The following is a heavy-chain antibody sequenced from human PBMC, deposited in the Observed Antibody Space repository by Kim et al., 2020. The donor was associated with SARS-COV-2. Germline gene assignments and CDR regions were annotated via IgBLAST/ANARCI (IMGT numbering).Heavy chain of an antibody. CDR3: ARDLGYSYGYKADAFDI. D-gene: IGHD5-18*01. CDR1: GGSVSSGSYY. V-gene: IGHV4-61*01. Sequence: SETLSLTCTVSGGSVSSGSYYWSWIRQPPGKGLEWIGYIYYSGSTNYNPSLKSRVTISVDTSKNQFSLKLSSVTAADTAVYYCARDLGYSYGYKADAFDIWGQGTMVTVSS. J-gene: IGHJ3*02. CDR2: IYYSGST.